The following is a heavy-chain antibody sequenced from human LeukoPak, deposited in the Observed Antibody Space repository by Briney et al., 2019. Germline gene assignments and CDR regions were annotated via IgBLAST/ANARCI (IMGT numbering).Heavy chain of an antibody. J-gene: IGHJ4*02. V-gene: IGHV4-39*01. CDR2: INYSGRT. CDR1: GGSISSGSYY. D-gene: IGHD2/OR15-2a*01. Sequence: SETLSLTCTVSGGSISSGSYYWAWIRQPPGRGLEWIGSINYSGRTYYTPALKSRVTISVDTSKNQFSLKLSSVTAADTAVYYCARLISCSITACYFDYWGQGSLVTVSS. CDR3: ARLISCSITACYFDY.